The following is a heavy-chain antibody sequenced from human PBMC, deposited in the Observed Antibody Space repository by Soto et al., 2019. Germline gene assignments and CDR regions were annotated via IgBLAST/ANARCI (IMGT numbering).Heavy chain of an antibody. CDR2: TSYSGNT. Sequence: PSETLSLTCTISGGSVSSYQWSWIRQPPGEGLEWIGLTSYSGNTVYNPSLKSRVAFSVDTSKNHFSLTLTSVTAADTAVYYCARDGVGPFDYWGQGTLVTVSS. CDR1: GGSVSSYQ. V-gene: IGHV4-59*02. J-gene: IGHJ4*02. CDR3: ARDGVGPFDY. D-gene: IGHD1-26*01.